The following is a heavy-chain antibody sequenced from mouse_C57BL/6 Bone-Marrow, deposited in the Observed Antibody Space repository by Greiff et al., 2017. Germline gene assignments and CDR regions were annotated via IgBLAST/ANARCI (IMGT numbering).Heavy chain of an antibody. D-gene: IGHD1-1*01. V-gene: IGHV1-64*01. CDR2: IHPNSGST. Sequence: QVQLQQPGAELVKPGASVKLSCKASGYTFTSYWMPWVQPRPAQGLEWIGMIHPNSGSTNYDEKFKSKATLTVDKSSSPAYMQLSSLTSEDSAVYYCAREGGLLRFAYWGQGTLVTVSA. J-gene: IGHJ3*01. CDR3: AREGGLLRFAY. CDR1: GYTFTSYW.